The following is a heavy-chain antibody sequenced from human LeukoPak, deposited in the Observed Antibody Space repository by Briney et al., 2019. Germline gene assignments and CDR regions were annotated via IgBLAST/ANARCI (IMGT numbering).Heavy chain of an antibody. V-gene: IGHV4-34*01. J-gene: IGHJ4*02. CDR2: INHSGST. CDR3: ARVPHWNYQKAFDY. CDR1: GGSISTYY. Sequence: TSETLSLTCTVSGGSISTYYWSWIRQPPGKGLEWIGEINHSGSTNYNPSLKSRVTISVDTSKNQFSLKLSSVTAADTAVYYCARVPHWNYQKAFDYWGQGTLVTVSS. D-gene: IGHD1-7*01.